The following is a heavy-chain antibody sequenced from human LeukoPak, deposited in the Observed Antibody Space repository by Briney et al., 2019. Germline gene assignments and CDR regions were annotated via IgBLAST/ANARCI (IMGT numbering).Heavy chain of an antibody. D-gene: IGHD5-18*01. CDR2: ISGSGGST. J-gene: IGHJ4*02. V-gene: IGHV3-23*01. CDR1: GFTFNSYA. CDR3: AKSRGIQAFDY. Sequence: GVLRLSCAASGFTFNSYAMSWVRQAPGKGLEWVSAISGSGGSTYSADPVKGRFTISRDISKNTLYLQMNSLRAEDTAVYFCAKSRGIQAFDYWGQGTLVSVSS.